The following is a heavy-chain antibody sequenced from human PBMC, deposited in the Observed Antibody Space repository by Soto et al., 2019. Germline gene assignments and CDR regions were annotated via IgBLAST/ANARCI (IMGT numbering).Heavy chain of an antibody. Sequence: QAQLVQSGAEVKKPGSSLKVSCKASGGTFGSYAISWVRQARGQGLEWMGGIIPIFGTANYAQKFQGRVTITADKSTSTAYMELSSLRSEDTAVYYCARAGSLELGIVASTECDYWGQGTLVTVSS. D-gene: IGHD7-27*01. CDR2: IIPIFGTA. CDR1: GGTFGSYA. CDR3: ARAGSLELGIVASTECDY. V-gene: IGHV1-69*06. J-gene: IGHJ4*02.